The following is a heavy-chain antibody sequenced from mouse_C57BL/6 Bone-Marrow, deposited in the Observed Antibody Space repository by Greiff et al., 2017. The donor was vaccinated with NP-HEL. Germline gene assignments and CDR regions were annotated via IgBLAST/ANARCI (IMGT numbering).Heavy chain of an antibody. Sequence: EPGGGLVQPKGSLKLSCAASGFSFNTYAMHWVRQAPGKGLEWVARIRSKSNNYATYYADSLQDRFTISSDDSDSMLYLQMNNLKTEDTAMYYCVRQGYDGYYLDYWGQGTTLTVSS. J-gene: IGHJ2*01. D-gene: IGHD2-3*01. CDR2: IRSKSNNYAT. CDR3: VRQGYDGYYLDY. V-gene: IGHV10-1*01. CDR1: GFSFNTYA.